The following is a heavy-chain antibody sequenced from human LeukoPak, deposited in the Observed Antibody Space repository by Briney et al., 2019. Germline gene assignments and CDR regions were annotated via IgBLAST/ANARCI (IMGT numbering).Heavy chain of an antibody. CDR2: IYYSGTT. J-gene: IGHJ4*02. Sequence: PSETLSLTCTVSGGSITSNTNYWGWIRQPPGKGLEWIGNIYYSGTTYYNPSLKSRVTISVDTSKNQFYLKLSSVTAADTAVYYCARAVGSFDWLPLFDYWGQGTLVTVSS. CDR3: ARAVGSFDWLPLFDY. CDR1: GGSITSNTNY. V-gene: IGHV4-39*07. D-gene: IGHD3-9*01.